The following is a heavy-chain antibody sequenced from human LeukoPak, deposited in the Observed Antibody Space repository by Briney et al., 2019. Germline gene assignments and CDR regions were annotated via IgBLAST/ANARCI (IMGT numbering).Heavy chain of an antibody. CDR1: GWDIWNTG. CDR2: IGGGGSDT. V-gene: IGHV3-23*01. Sequence: PGGCRRLACAVAGWDIWNTGMSWVRQAPGKGLEWVSAIGGGGSDTKYTDSVKGRFTILRDISKNTLYLQMNSLRAEDTALYFCAKDVFRWAFDIWGQGTMVTVSA. J-gene: IGHJ3*02. D-gene: IGHD5-24*01. CDR3: AKDVFRWAFDI.